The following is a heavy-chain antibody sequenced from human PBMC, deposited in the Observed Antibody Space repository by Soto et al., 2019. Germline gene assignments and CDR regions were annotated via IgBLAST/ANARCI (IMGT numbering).Heavy chain of an antibody. CDR1: GFTFSSYG. CDR3: AKVTEIVVRHYYGMDV. Sequence: QVQLVESGGGVVQPGRSLRLSCAASGFTFSSYGMHWVRQAPGKGLEWVAVISYDGSNKYYADSVKGRFTISRDNSKNTLYLQMNSLRAEDTAVYYCAKVTEIVVRHYYGMDVW. CDR2: ISYDGSNK. V-gene: IGHV3-30*18. D-gene: IGHD3-22*01. J-gene: IGHJ6*01.